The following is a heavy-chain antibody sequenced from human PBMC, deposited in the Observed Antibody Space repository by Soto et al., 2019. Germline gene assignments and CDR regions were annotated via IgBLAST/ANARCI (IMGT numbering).Heavy chain of an antibody. Sequence: QVQRLQSGAEVKKPGASVKVSCKASGYTFASYAISWMRQAPGQGLEWMGWLSAYNGNTNYAQKLQGRVTMTTDTSTSTAYMELRSLRADDTAVYYCAREPPPPDYWGQGTLVTVSS. J-gene: IGHJ4*02. CDR3: AREPPPPDY. CDR1: GYTFASYA. CDR2: LSAYNGNT. V-gene: IGHV1-18*01.